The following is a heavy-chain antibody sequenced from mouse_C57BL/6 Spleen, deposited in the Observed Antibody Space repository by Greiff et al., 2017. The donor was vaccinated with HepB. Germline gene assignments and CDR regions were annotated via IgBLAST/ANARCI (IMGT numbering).Heavy chain of an antibody. CDR1: GSTFSDYG. CDR3: ERGGVITTVVAPFDY. CDR2: ISSGSSTI. V-gene: IGHV5-17*01. J-gene: IGHJ2*01. Sequence: EVKLVESGGGLVKPGGSLQLSCAAPGSTFSDYGMHWVRQPPEKGLEWVAYISSGSSTIYYTDTVKGRFTISRDNAKNTLFLQMTNLRSEDTAMYYCERGGVITTVVAPFDYWGQGTTLTVSS. D-gene: IGHD1-1*01.